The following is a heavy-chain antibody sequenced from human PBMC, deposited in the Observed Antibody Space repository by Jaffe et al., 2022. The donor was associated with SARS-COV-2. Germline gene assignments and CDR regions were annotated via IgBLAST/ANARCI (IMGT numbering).Heavy chain of an antibody. CDR3: AKAHIVATLGGMDV. J-gene: IGHJ6*02. CDR1: GFTFSSYG. Sequence: QVQLVESGGGVVQPGRSLRLSCAASGFTFSSYGMHWVRQAPGKGLEWVAVISYDGSNKYYADSVKGRFTISRDNSKNTLYLQMNSLRAEDTAVYYCAKAHIVATLGGMDVWGQGTTVTVSS. CDR2: ISYDGSNK. V-gene: IGHV3-30*18. D-gene: IGHD5-12*01.